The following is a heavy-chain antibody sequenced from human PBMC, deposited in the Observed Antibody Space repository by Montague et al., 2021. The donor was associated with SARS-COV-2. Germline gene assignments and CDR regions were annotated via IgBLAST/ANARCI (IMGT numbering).Heavy chain of an antibody. D-gene: IGHD3-22*01. J-gene: IGHJ4*02. CDR1: GGSISITDPD. Sequence: SETLSLTCSVSGGSISITDPDWSWIRQPPGKGLDFIGTIYYTGTIYYXPSLKSRVTISLDTSKNQFSLKVTSVTAADTAVYYCARCLQTRIDGRGNFDFWGQGSLVTVSS. CDR2: IYYTGTI. CDR3: ARCLQTRIDGRGNFDF. V-gene: IGHV4-39*07.